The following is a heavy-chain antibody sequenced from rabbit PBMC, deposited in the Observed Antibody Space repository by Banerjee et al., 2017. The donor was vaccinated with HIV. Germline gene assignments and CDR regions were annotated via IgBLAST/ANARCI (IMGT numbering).Heavy chain of an antibody. V-gene: IGHV1S45*01. CDR3: ARRDYGSSTYYDL. Sequence: QQQLEESGGGLVKPGGSLALTCKASGFSFSSSYVMCWVRQAPGKGPEWIACIDGGSSGSTWYASWAKGRFTISKSTSLNTVTLQMTSLTAADTATYFCARRDYGSSTYYDLWGQGTLVTVS. CDR1: GFSFSSSYV. D-gene: IGHD8-1*01. CDR2: IDGGSSGST. J-gene: IGHJ4*01.